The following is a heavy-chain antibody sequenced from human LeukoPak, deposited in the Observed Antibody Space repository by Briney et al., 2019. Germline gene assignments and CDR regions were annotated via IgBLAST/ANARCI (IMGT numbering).Heavy chain of an antibody. D-gene: IGHD4-11*01. CDR3: ARDPGGDDYCSYYYGMDV. CDR1: GGSISSHY. CDR2: IYYSGST. J-gene: IGHJ6*02. V-gene: IGHV4-59*11. Sequence: SETLSLTCTVSGGSISSHYWSWLRQPPGKGLEWLGYIYYSGSTNYNPSLKSRVTISVDTSKNQFSLMLSSVTAADTAVYYCARDPGGDDYCSYYYGMDVWGQGTTVTVSS.